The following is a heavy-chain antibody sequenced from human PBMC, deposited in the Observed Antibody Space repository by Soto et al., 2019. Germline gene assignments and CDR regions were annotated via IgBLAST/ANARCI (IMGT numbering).Heavy chain of an antibody. Sequence: QVQLQESGPGLVKPSQTLSLTCTVSGGSISSGGYYWSWIRQHPGKGLEWIGYIYYSGSTYYNPSLKTRVTISVDTSKNQFSLKLSSVTAADTAVYYCARGRFGELPYYFDYWGQGTLVTVSS. V-gene: IGHV4-31*03. J-gene: IGHJ4*02. D-gene: IGHD3-10*01. CDR3: ARGRFGELPYYFDY. CDR1: GGSISSGGYY. CDR2: IYYSGST.